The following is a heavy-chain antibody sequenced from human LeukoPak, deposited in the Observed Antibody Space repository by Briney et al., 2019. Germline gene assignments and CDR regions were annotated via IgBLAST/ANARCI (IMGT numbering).Heavy chain of an antibody. D-gene: IGHD2-15*01. Sequence: ASVKVSFKASGGTFRSYAINWVRQAPGQGLEWMGGIIPIFGTANYAQKFQGRVTITTDESTSTAYMELSSLRSEDTAVYYCAGRYCSGGSCFWDAFDIWRQGTMVTVSS. CDR2: IIPIFGTA. J-gene: IGHJ3*02. CDR3: AGRYCSGGSCFWDAFDI. V-gene: IGHV1-69*05. CDR1: GGTFRSYA.